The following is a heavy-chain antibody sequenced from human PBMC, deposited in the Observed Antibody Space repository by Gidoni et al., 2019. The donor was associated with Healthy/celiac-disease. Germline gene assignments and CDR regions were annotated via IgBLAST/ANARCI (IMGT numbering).Heavy chain of an antibody. Sequence: EVQLVESGGGLVQPGGSLRLSCAASGFTFSDHYMDWVRQAPGKGLGWFGRTRNKANSYTTEDAASVKGRFTISRDDSKNSLYLQMNSLKTEDTAVYYCATGMATAYDAFDIWGQGTMVTVSS. V-gene: IGHV3-72*01. CDR2: TRNKANSYTT. CDR1: GFTFSDHY. CDR3: ATGMATAYDAFDI. D-gene: IGHD5-18*01. J-gene: IGHJ3*02.